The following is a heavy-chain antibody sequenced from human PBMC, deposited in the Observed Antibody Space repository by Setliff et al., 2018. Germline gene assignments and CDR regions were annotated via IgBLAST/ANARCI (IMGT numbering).Heavy chain of an antibody. CDR3: ARGQATSSRSSLVY. CDR1: GDSINNFY. Sequence: SETLSLTCTVSGDSINNFYWTWIRQPPGKGLEWIGYIYHSGGTSYNPSLKSRVTIPVNTSKNQFSLNLSSVTAADTAVYYCARGQATSSRSSLVYWGQGSLVTVSS. V-gene: IGHV4-59*01. CDR2: IYHSGGT. D-gene: IGHD6-6*01. J-gene: IGHJ4*02.